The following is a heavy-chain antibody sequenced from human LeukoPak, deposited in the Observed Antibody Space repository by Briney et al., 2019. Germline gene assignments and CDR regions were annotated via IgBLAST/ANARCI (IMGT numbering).Heavy chain of an antibody. CDR1: GYTLTELS. V-gene: IGHV1-24*01. D-gene: IGHD5-12*01. Sequence: ASVKVSCKVFGYTLTELSMHWVRQAPGKGLEWMGGFEPEDDETIFAQKLQGRVTMTEDTSTDTAYVELSSLRSEDTAVYYCATVRRGYSGYDSYFFDYWGQGTLVTVSS. CDR2: FEPEDDET. CDR3: ATVRRGYSGYDSYFFDY. J-gene: IGHJ4*02.